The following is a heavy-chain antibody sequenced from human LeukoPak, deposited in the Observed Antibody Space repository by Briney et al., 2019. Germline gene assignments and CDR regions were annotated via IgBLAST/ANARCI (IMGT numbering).Heavy chain of an antibody. V-gene: IGHV4-34*01. CDR3: ARGRGSSGWYSDY. Sequence: PSETLSLTCAVYGGSFSGYYWSWIRQPPGKGLVWIGEINHSGSTNYNPSLKSRVTISVDTSKNQFSLKLSSVTAADTAVYYCARGRGSSGWYSDYWGQGTLVTVSS. CDR2: INHSGST. J-gene: IGHJ4*02. CDR1: GGSFSGYY. D-gene: IGHD6-19*01.